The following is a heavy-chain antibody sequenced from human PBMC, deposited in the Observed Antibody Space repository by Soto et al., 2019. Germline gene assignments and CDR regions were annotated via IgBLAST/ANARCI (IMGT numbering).Heavy chain of an antibody. Sequence: QVQLVQSGVEVKKPGASVKVSCKTSGYIFTNYHISWVRQAPGQGLEWMGWISTHNGNTNSTQKFQGRVTMTTDTSTSTAHMELRSLRSDDTAVYYCAREWGVGAVFDYWGQGTLVTVSS. J-gene: IGHJ4*02. V-gene: IGHV1-18*01. CDR1: GYIFTNYH. CDR2: ISTHNGNT. D-gene: IGHD1-26*01. CDR3: AREWGVGAVFDY.